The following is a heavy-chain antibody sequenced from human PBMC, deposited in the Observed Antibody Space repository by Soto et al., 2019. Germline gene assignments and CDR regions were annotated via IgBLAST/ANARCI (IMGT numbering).Heavy chain of an antibody. V-gene: IGHV4-39*07. CDR2: IYYSGST. Sequence: SETLSLTCTVSGGSISSSSYFWGWIRQPPGKGLEWIGSIYYSGSTNYNPSLKSRVTISVDTSKNQFSLKLSSVTAADTAVYYCARRYGGNFDYWGQGTLVTVSS. J-gene: IGHJ4*02. CDR1: GGSISSSSYF. CDR3: ARRYGGNFDY. D-gene: IGHD1-26*01.